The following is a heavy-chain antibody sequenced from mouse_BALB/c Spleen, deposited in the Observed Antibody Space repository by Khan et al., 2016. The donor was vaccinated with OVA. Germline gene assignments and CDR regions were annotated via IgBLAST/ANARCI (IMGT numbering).Heavy chain of an antibody. CDR1: GYSFTGYF. V-gene: IGHV1-20*02. Sequence: VQLQQSGPELVKPGASVKISCKASGYSFTGYFMNWVMQSHGKSLEWIGRINPHIGETLYNQKFKGKATLTVDESSSTVHMQLRSLASEDSAVDCCARSYRSDFDYWGQGTTLTVSS. CDR2: INPHIGET. CDR3: ARSYRSDFDY. J-gene: IGHJ2*01. D-gene: IGHD1-1*01.